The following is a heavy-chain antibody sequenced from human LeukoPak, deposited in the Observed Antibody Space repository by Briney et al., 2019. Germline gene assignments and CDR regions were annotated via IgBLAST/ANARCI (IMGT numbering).Heavy chain of an antibody. CDR2: AYYSGHT. V-gene: IGHV4-59*08. CDR1: RGSISDNY. CDR3: ARHPFATPFDY. J-gene: IGHJ4*02. D-gene: IGHD2-15*01. Sequence: PSETLSLTCTVSRGSISDNYWSWIRQPPGKGLEWIGYAYYSGHTNYNSSLKSRVTMSLDTSKSQFSLRLSSVTAADTAVYFCARHPFATPFDYWGPGTLVTVSS.